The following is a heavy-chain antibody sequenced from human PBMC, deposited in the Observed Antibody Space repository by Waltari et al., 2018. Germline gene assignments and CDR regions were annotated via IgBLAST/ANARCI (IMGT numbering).Heavy chain of an antibody. Sequence: EVQLLESGGGLVQPGGSLRLSCAASGFTFSSYAMSWVRQAPGKGLEWVSVIYSGGSSTYYADSVKGRFTISRDNSKNTLYLQMNSLRAEDTAVYYCAKGQGTYDDFWSGYYKRYYYYYYMDVWGKGTTVTVSS. CDR3: AKGQGTYDDFWSGYYKRYYYYYYMDV. J-gene: IGHJ6*03. V-gene: IGHV3-23*03. CDR1: GFTFSSYA. D-gene: IGHD3-3*01. CDR2: IYSGGSST.